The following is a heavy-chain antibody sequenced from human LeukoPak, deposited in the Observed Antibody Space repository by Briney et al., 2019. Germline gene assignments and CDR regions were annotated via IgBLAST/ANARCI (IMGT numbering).Heavy chain of an antibody. Sequence: GGSLRLSCAASGFTFSSYAMSWVRQAPGKGLEWVSAISGSGGSTYYADSVKGRFTISRDNYKNTLYLQMNSLRAEDTAVYYCTDSSGWYADYYYYGMDVWGQGTTVTVSS. J-gene: IGHJ6*02. CDR1: GFTFSSYA. CDR2: ISGSGGST. CDR3: TDSSGWYADYYYYGMDV. D-gene: IGHD6-19*01. V-gene: IGHV3-23*01.